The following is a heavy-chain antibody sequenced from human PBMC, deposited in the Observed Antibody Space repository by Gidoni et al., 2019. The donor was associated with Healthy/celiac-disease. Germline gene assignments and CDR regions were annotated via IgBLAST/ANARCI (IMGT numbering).Heavy chain of an antibody. V-gene: IGHV3-23*01. CDR3: AKDRDYYGSGSYFPAFDY. CDR1: GFTFSSYA. CDR2: ISGSGGST. J-gene: IGHJ4*02. Sequence: EVPLLESGGGLVQPGGSLRLSCAASGFTFSSYAMSWVRQAPGKGLEWVSAISGSGGSTYYADSVKGRFTISRDNSKNTLYLQMNSLRAEDTAVYYCAKDRDYYGSGSYFPAFDYWGQGTLVTVSS. D-gene: IGHD3-10*01.